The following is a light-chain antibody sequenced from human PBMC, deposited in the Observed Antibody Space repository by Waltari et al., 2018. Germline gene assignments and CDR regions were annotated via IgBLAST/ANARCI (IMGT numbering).Light chain of an antibody. Sequence: QSVLTQPPSLSGAPGQTVTISCTGSSSNIGARYDVHWYQHLPGTAPKLLIYGNSNRPSGVPDRVSGSKSGTSASLAITGLQAEDEADYYCQSYDSSLSVSVFGTGTKVTVL. J-gene: IGLJ1*01. CDR2: GNS. CDR1: SSNIGARYD. V-gene: IGLV1-40*01. CDR3: QSYDSSLSVSV.